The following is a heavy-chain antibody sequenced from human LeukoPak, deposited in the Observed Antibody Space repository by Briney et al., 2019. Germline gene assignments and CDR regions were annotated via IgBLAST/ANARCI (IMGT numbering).Heavy chain of an antibody. CDR1: GYTFTGYY. CDR2: IIPIFGTA. V-gene: IGHV1-69*13. J-gene: IGHJ6*04. Sequence: SVKVSCKASGYTFTGYYMHWVRQAPGQGLEWMGGIIPIFGTANYAQKFQGRVTITADESTSTAYMELSSLRSEDTAVYYCARGVVVVVAATPRYYYYGMDVWGKGTTVTVSS. CDR3: ARGVVVVVAATPRYYYYGMDV. D-gene: IGHD2-15*01.